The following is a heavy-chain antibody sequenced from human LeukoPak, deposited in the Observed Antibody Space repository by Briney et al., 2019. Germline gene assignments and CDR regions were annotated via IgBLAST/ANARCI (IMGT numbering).Heavy chain of an antibody. D-gene: IGHD6-19*01. CDR3: ARLKGYSSGWYPSYYFDY. V-gene: IGHV4-59*08. J-gene: IGHJ4*02. CDR1: GASVRSYY. Sequence: SETLSLTCNVSGASVRSYYWNWIRQPPGKGLEWIGYIYYTGSTNYNPSLKSRVTISVDTSKNQFSLKLSSVTAADTAVYYCARLKGYSSGWYPSYYFDYWGQGTLVTVSS. CDR2: IYYTGST.